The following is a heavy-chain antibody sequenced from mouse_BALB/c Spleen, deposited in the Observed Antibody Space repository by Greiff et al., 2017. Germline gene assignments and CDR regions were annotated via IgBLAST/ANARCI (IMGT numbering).Heavy chain of an antibody. CDR1: GFTFSSFG. J-gene: IGHJ2*01. D-gene: IGHD2-4*01. V-gene: IGHV5-17*02. CDR2: ISSGSSTI. Sequence: EVQGVESGGGLVQPGGSRKLSCAASGFTFSSFGMHWVRQAPEKGLEWVAYISSGSSTIYYADTVKGRFTISRDNPKNTLFLQMTSLRSEDTAMYYCARSTMITTDYFDYWGQGTTLTVSS. CDR3: ARSTMITTDYFDY.